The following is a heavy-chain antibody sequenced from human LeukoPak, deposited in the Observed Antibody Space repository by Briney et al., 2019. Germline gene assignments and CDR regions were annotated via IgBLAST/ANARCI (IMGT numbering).Heavy chain of an antibody. V-gene: IGHV3-66*01. CDR1: GFTVSSNY. D-gene: IGHD6-19*01. Sequence: GGSLRLSCAASGFTVSSNYMSWVRQAPGKGLEWVSVIYIGGSTHYTDSVKGRFTMSRDNSKNTLYLQMNSLRVEDTAVYYCARDLATVAGFDYWGQGTLVTVSS. J-gene: IGHJ4*02. CDR2: IYIGGST. CDR3: ARDLATVAGFDY.